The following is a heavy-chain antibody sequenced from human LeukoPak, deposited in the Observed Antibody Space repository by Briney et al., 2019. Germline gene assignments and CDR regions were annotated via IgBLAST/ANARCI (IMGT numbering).Heavy chain of an antibody. CDR3: ARDPLWFDYYYMDV. Sequence: ASVKVSCKASGYTFTGYYMHWLRQAPGQGGEWMGWINPNSGGTNNAQKLQGRVTTTRDTTISTAYMELSRLRSNDTAVYYCARDPLWFDYYYMDVWGKGTTVTVSS. J-gene: IGHJ6*03. D-gene: IGHD3-10*01. CDR1: GYTFTGYY. V-gene: IGHV1-2*02. CDR2: INPNSGGT.